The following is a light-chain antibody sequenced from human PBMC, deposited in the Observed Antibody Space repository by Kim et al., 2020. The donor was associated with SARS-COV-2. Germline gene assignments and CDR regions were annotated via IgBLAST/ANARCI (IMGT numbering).Light chain of an antibody. J-gene: IGLJ2*01. CDR2: GYN. Sequence: GHRVTCACSGGCSDVGRNTVNSWQQITVTAPKGLIFGYNQRPSGVPDRFSGSKSGTSASLAISGLQSEDEADYYCAAWDDNLNCVAFGGGTQLTVL. V-gene: IGLV1-44*01. CDR3: AAWDDNLNCVA. CDR1: CSDVGRNT.